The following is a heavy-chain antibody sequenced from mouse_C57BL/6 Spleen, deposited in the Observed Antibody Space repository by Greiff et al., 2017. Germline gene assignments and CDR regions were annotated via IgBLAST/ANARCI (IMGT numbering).Heavy chain of an antibody. CDR3: ARSWSGYGAY. D-gene: IGHD3-2*02. Sequence: QVQLKQPGAELVKPGASVKMSCKASGYTFTSYWITWVKQRPGQGLEWIGDIYPGSGSTNYNEKFKCKATLTVDTSSSTAYMQLSSLTSEDSAVYYCARSWSGYGAYWGQGTLVTVSA. J-gene: IGHJ3*01. CDR1: GYTFTSYW. V-gene: IGHV1-55*01. CDR2: IYPGSGST.